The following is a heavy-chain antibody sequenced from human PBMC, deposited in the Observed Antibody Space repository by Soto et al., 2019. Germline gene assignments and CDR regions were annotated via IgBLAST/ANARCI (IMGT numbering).Heavy chain of an antibody. CDR2: INHSGST. Sequence: SXTLSLACTVSGGSISSGGYYWSWIRQPPGKGLEWIGEINHSGSTNYNPSLKSRVTISVDTSKNQFSLKLSSVTAADTAVYYCARVGSLRWVDYWGQGTLVTVSS. D-gene: IGHD3-16*01. J-gene: IGHJ4*02. CDR1: GGSISSGGYY. CDR3: ARVGSLRWVDY. V-gene: IGHV4-39*07.